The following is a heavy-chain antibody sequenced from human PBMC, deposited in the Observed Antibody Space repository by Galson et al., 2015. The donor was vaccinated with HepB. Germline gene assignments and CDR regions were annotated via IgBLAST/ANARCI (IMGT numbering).Heavy chain of an antibody. D-gene: IGHD6-19*01. V-gene: IGHV2-70*04. J-gene: IGHJ2*01. CDR1: GFSLSTSGMR. CDR2: IDWDDDK. Sequence: PALVKPTQTLTLTCTFSGFSLSTSGMRVSWIRQPPGKALEWLARIDWDDDKFYSTSLKTRLTISKDTSKNQVVLTMTNMDPVDTATYYCARGGGWQYWYFDLWGRGTLVTVSS. CDR3: ARGGGWQYWYFDL.